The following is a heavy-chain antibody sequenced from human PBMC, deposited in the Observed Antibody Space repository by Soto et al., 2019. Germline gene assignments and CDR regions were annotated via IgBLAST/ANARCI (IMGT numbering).Heavy chain of an antibody. CDR2: MSSRSPTI. Sequence: GGSLRLSCAASGFTLSTYSMNWVRQAPGKGLEWVSYMSSRSPTIYYTDSVKGRFTISRDNAKNSLYLQMNSLRDEDTAVYYCARGGSSSDNGMDVWGQGTTVTVSS. J-gene: IGHJ6*02. CDR1: GFTLSTYS. CDR3: ARGGSSSDNGMDV. V-gene: IGHV3-48*02. D-gene: IGHD6-6*01.